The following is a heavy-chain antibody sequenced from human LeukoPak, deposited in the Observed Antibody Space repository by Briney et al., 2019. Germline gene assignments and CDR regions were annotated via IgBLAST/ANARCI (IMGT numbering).Heavy chain of an antibody. CDR2: IYYSGST. CDR1: GGSISSYY. D-gene: IGHD2-15*01. Sequence: SETLSLTCTVSGGSISSYYWSWIRQPPGKGLEWIGYIYYSGSTNYNPSLKSRVTISVDASKNQFSLKLSSVTAADTAVYYYARGSLTMNFDYWGQGTLVTASS. CDR3: ARGSLTMNFDY. V-gene: IGHV4-59*01. J-gene: IGHJ4*02.